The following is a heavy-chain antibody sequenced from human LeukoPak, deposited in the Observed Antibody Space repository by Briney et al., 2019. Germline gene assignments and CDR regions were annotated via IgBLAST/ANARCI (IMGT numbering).Heavy chain of an antibody. Sequence: ASVKVSCKASGYTFTGYYMHWVRQAPGQGLEWMGWINPNSGGSNYAQKFQGRVTMTSDTSINTAYMELSRLISDDTAVYYCAGDGYNSRRFFDYWGQGTLVTVSS. V-gene: IGHV1-2*02. J-gene: IGHJ4*02. CDR2: INPNSGGS. D-gene: IGHD5-24*01. CDR1: GYTFTGYY. CDR3: AGDGYNSRRFFDY.